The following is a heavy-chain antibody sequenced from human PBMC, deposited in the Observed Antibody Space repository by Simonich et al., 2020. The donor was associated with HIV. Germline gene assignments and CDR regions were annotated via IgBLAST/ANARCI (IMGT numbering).Heavy chain of an antibody. Sequence: QVQLVQSGAEVKKPGASVKVSCKASGYTFTAYYRHWMRQAPGQGLEWMGWINPNTGATHYGQKFQDRVTMTRDTSSSTTYMDLSRLRSDDTAGYYCARGPSTGGFDYWGQGTLVTISS. D-gene: IGHD7-27*01. J-gene: IGHJ4*02. CDR2: INPNTGAT. CDR3: ARGPSTGGFDY. V-gene: IGHV1-2*02. CDR1: GYTFTAYY.